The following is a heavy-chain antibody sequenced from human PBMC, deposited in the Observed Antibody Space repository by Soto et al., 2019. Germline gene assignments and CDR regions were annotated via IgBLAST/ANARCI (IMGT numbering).Heavy chain of an antibody. V-gene: IGHV4-31*03. CDR2: IYHSGYT. CDR3: AREEFNNRSYYYGMDV. D-gene: IGHD3-10*01. J-gene: IGHJ6*02. CDR1: GGSISSGGYY. Sequence: SSETLSLTCTVSGGSISSGGYYWTWIRQHPGKGLEWIAYIYHSGYTFYNPSLKSRVTMSVDTSKNQFSLKLRSVTADDTAVYYCAREEFNNRSYYYGMDVWGQGTTVTVSS.